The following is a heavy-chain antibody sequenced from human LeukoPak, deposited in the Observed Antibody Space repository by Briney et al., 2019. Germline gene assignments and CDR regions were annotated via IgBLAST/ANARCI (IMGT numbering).Heavy chain of an antibody. J-gene: IGHJ4*02. V-gene: IGHV3-23*01. CDR3: AKVLNEYYYDSSGYYIFDY. CDR2: ISGSGGST. Sequence: PGGSLRLSCAASGFTFSSYAMSWVRQAPGKGLKWVSAISGSGGSTYYADSVKGRFTISRDNSKNTLYLQMNSLRAEDTAVYYCAKVLNEYYYDSSGYYIFDYWGQGTLVTVSS. D-gene: IGHD3-22*01. CDR1: GFTFSSYA.